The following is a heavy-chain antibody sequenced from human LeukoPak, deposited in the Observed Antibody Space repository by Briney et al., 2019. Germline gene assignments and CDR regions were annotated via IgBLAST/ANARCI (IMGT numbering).Heavy chain of an antibody. J-gene: IGHJ4*02. CDR1: GYTFTSYY. D-gene: IGHD6-13*01. CDR3: ARAGAVRAAAGTLNY. V-gene: IGHV1-46*01. Sequence: GASVKVSCKASGYTFTSYYMHWVRQAPRQGLEWMGIINPSGGSTSYAQKFQGRVTMTRDTSTSTVYMELSSLRSEDTAVYYCARAGAVRAAAGTLNYWGQGTLVTVSS. CDR2: INPSGGST.